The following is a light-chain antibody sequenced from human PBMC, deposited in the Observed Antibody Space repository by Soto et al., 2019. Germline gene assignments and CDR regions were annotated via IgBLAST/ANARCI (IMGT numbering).Light chain of an antibody. CDR2: EVS. CDR3: SSYTSSSTVV. J-gene: IGLJ2*01. CDR1: SSDICGYNY. Sequence: QSVLTQPASVSGSPGQSITISCAGTSSDICGYNYVSWYQQHPGKAPKVMIYEVSNRPSGVSNRFSGSKSGNTASLTISGLQAEDEADYYCSSYTSSSTVVFGGGTKLTV. V-gene: IGLV2-14*01.